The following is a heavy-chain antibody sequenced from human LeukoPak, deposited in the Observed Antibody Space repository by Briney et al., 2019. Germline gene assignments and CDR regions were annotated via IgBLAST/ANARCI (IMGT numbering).Heavy chain of an antibody. CDR3: ARGGDYYDSSGPDY. CDR1: GYTFSSYD. Sequence: ASVKVSCKASGYTFSSYDINWVRQATGQGLEWMGWINPNSGGTNYAQKFQGRVTMTRDTSISTAYMELSRLRSDDTAVYYCARGGDYYDSSGPDYWGQGTLVTVSS. CDR2: INPNSGGT. J-gene: IGHJ4*02. D-gene: IGHD3-22*01. V-gene: IGHV1-2*02.